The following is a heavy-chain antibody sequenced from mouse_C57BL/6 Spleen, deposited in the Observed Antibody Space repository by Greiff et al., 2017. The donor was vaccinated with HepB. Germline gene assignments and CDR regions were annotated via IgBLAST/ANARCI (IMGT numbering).Heavy chain of an antibody. Sequence: QVQLKESGAELVKPGASVKISCKASGYAFSSYWMNWVKQRPGKGLEWIGQIYPGDGDTNYNGKFKGKATLTADKSSSTAYMQLSSLTSEDSAVYFCARENSRSAMDYWGQGTSVTVSS. CDR1: GYAFSSYW. CDR3: ARENSRSAMDY. V-gene: IGHV1-80*01. J-gene: IGHJ4*01. D-gene: IGHD1-1*01. CDR2: IYPGDGDT.